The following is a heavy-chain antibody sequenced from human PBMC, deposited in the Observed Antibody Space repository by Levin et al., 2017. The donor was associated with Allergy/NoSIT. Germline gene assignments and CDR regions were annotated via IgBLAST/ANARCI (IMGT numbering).Heavy chain of an antibody. CDR2: IKSNADGGTT. J-gene: IGHJ4*02. V-gene: IGHV3-15*01. CDR3: FTARNYYDTSGYHYVDY. D-gene: IGHD3-22*01. CDR1: GFTFSTAW. Sequence: PGGSLRLSCAASGFTFSTAWMTWVRQAPGKGLEWVGRIKSNADGGTTDYAAPVKGRFTISRDDSKNTLYVQMSSLKSEDTAVYYCFTARNYYDTSGYHYVDYWGQGTLVTVSS.